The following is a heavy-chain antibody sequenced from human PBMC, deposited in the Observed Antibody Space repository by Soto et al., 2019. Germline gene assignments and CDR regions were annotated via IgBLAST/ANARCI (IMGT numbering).Heavy chain of an antibody. J-gene: IGHJ5*02. CDR3: ARGSVHIAARPENRFAP. D-gene: IGHD6-6*01. Sequence: SQTLSLTCAISGDSVSSNSAAWNWIRQSPSRGLEWLGRTYYGSKWYNDYAVAVKSRITITPDTSKNQVSLQLNSVTPEDTPVYYCARGSVHIAARPENRFAPWGQGTLVTVSS. CDR1: GDSVSSNSAA. V-gene: IGHV6-1*01. CDR2: TYYGSKWYN.